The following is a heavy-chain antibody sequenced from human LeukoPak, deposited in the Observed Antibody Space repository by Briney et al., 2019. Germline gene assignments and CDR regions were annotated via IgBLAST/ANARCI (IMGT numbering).Heavy chain of an antibody. CDR3: ARGASGGGVDYYCGMDV. Sequence: SETLSLTCTVSGGSISGYSSWRWIRQPPGKGLEWIGYIHYSGSTNYNPSLKSRVTISDDTSKNQFSLKLSSVTAADTAVYFCARGASGGGVDYYCGMDVWGQGTTVTVSS. CDR1: GGSISGYS. D-gene: IGHD6-19*01. V-gene: IGHV4-59*01. J-gene: IGHJ6*02. CDR2: IHYSGST.